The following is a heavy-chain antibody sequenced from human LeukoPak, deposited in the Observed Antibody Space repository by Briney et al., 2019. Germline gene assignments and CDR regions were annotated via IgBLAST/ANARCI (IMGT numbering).Heavy chain of an antibody. CDR3: ARDAPGTVALFDY. V-gene: IGHV3-48*04. D-gene: IGHD4-23*01. CDR2: ISSSSSTI. CDR1: GFTFSSYS. J-gene: IGHJ4*02. Sequence: PGGSLRLSCAASGFTFSSYSMNWVRQAPGKGLEWVSYISSSSSTIYYADSVKGRFTISRDNAKNSLYLQMNSLRAEDTAVYYCARDAPGTVALFDYWGQGTLVTVSS.